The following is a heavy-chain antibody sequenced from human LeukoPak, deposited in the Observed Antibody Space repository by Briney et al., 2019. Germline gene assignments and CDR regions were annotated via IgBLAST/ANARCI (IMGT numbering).Heavy chain of an antibody. V-gene: IGHV3-23*01. CDR1: GFTFSNYA. CDR2: ISGSDGRT. CDR3: ARGGFYYYDSSGYLIDY. J-gene: IGHJ4*02. D-gene: IGHD3-22*01. Sequence: GGSLRLSCAASGFTFSNYAMSWVRQAPGKGPEWVSAISGSDGRTFYADSVKGRFTISRDNAKNSLYLQMNSLRAEDTAVYYCARGGFYYYDSSGYLIDYWGQGTLVTVSS.